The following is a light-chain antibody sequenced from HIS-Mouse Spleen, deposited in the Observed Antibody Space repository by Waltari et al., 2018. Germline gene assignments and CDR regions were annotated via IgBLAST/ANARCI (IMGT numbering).Light chain of an antibody. CDR3: QQYYSTSSLT. CDR1: QSVLYSSNNKNY. Sequence: DIVMTQSPDSLAVSLGERATINFKSSQSVLYSSNNKNYLAWYQQKPGQPPKLLIYWASTRESGVPDRFSGSGSGTDFTLTISSLQAEDVAVYYCQQYYSTSSLTFGGVTKVEIK. J-gene: IGKJ4*01. CDR2: WAS. V-gene: IGKV4-1*01.